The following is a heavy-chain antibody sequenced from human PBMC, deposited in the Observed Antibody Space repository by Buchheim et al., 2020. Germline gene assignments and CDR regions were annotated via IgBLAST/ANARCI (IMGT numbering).Heavy chain of an antibody. J-gene: IGHJ4*02. CDR2: TRNKANSYTT. D-gene: IGHD3-22*01. V-gene: IGHV3-72*01. CDR1: GFTFSDHY. Sequence: EVQLVESGGGLVQPGGSLRLSCAASGFTFSDHYMDWVRQAPGKGLEWVGRTRNKANSYTTEYAASVKGRFTISRDDSKNSLFLQMNSLKTEDTAVYYCARDYYDSSGYYYFDYWGQGTL. CDR3: ARDYYDSSGYYYFDY.